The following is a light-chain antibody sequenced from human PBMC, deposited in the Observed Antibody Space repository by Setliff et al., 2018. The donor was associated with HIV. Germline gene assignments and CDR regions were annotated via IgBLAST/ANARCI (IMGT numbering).Light chain of an antibody. CDR3: SSRAGGRSPYV. V-gene: IGLV2-18*02. CDR1: SSDVGSSNR. J-gene: IGLJ1*01. Sequence: QSALAQPPSVSGSPGQSVTIPCTGTSSDVGSSNRVSWYQQPPGTVPRLMIYEVSSRPSGVPERFSGSKSGNTATLTLSGLRAEDEADYYWSSRAGGRSPYVFGTETKVTGL. CDR2: EVS.